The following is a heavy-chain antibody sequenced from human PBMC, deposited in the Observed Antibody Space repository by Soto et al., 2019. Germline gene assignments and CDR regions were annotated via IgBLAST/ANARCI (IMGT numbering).Heavy chain of an antibody. CDR2: ISASNGDT. CDR3: ARRGDSGDSTGEMDV. D-gene: IGHD4-17*01. Sequence: QVHLVQSGGELKKPGASVKVSCRASGNSFSSYVISWVRQAPGQGLEWMGWISASNGDTNYAQKFQGRVIMTTGTSTTTAYMEVRSLTSDDTAVYYCARRGDSGDSTGEMDVWGKGTTVTVSS. CDR1: GNSFSSYV. J-gene: IGHJ6*04. V-gene: IGHV1-18*01.